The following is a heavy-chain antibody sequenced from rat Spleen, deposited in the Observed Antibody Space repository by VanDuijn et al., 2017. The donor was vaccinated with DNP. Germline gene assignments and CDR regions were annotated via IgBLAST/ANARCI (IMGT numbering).Heavy chain of an antibody. D-gene: IGHD2-1*01. CDR3: ARHGEVPTRYAMDA. CDR1: GFTFSNSD. Sequence: EVQLVESGGGLVQPGRSMKLSCAASGFTFSNSDMAWVRQAPTKGLEWVASISTGGGNTYYRDSVEGRFTVSRDNAKSTLYLQMDSLRSEETATYYCARHGEVPTRYAMDAWGQGTSVTVSS. V-gene: IGHV5S11*01. J-gene: IGHJ4*01. CDR2: ISTGGGNT.